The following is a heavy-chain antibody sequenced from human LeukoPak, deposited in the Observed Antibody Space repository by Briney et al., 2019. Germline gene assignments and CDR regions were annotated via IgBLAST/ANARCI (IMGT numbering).Heavy chain of an antibody. CDR1: GYTFTNYG. CDR2: ISGYNGNT. J-gene: IGHJ4*02. D-gene: IGHD4-23*01. V-gene: IGHV1-18*01. CDR3: ASGDYGGNPDY. Sequence: ASVKVSCKASGYTFTNYGINWVRQAPGQGLEWMGWISGYNGNTNYAQKPQGRVTMTTDTSTTTAYMELRSLRSDDTAMYYCASGDYGGNPDYWGQGTLVTVSS.